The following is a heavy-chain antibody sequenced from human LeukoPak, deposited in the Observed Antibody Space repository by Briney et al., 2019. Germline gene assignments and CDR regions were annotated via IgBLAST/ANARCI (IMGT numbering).Heavy chain of an antibody. CDR3: ARTRSGWYSDFDY. CDR2: IDKGGST. CDR1: GGSISSSRYY. V-gene: IGHV4-39*01. J-gene: IGHJ4*02. Sequence: PSETLSLTCSVSGGSISSSRYYWGWIRQPPGNGLEWIGSIDKGGSTSYNPSLRSRVTISVDTSKNQFSLNLISVTAAYTAVYYCARTRSGWYSDFDYWGQGTLVTVSS. D-gene: IGHD6-19*01.